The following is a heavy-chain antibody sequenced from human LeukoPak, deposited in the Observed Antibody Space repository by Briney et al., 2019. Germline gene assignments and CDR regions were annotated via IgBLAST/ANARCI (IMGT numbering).Heavy chain of an antibody. CDR1: GYTFTSYG. Sequence: ASVKVSCKASGYTFTSYGISWVRQAPGQGLEWMGWISAYNGNTNYAQKLQGRVTMTTDTSTSTAYMELGSLRSDDTAVYYCARVRYYDFWSGYSDWYFDLWGRGTLVTVSS. CDR2: ISAYNGNT. D-gene: IGHD3-3*01. J-gene: IGHJ2*01. V-gene: IGHV1-18*01. CDR3: ARVRYYDFWSGYSDWYFDL.